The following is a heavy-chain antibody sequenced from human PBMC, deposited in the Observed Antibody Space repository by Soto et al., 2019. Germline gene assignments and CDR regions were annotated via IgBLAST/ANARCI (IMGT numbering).Heavy chain of an antibody. CDR1: GGSFTSNNW. J-gene: IGHJ4*02. CDR3: ASRDPGTSVDY. V-gene: IGHV4-4*02. D-gene: IGHD1-7*01. Sequence: QVQLQESGPGLVKPSGTLSLTCAVPGGSFTSNNWWPWVRQPPGQGLGWIGEIYRTGSTNYNPSLKSRVTISLDKSENQFSLKVTSLTAADTAVYYCASRDPGTSVDYWGQGTLVTVSS. CDR2: IYRTGST.